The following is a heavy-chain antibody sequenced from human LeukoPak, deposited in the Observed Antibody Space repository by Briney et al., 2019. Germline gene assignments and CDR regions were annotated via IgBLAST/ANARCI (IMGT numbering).Heavy chain of an antibody. D-gene: IGHD1-26*01. J-gene: IGHJ6*02. Sequence: PGASLRLSCAASGFTFSSYAMSWVRQAPGKGLEWVSAISGSGGSTYYADSVKGRFTISRDNSKNTLHLQMNSLRAEDTAVYYCAKRGDSGSYHYYYYGMDVWGQGTTVTVSS. V-gene: IGHV3-23*01. CDR2: ISGSGGST. CDR3: AKRGDSGSYHYYYYGMDV. CDR1: GFTFSSYA.